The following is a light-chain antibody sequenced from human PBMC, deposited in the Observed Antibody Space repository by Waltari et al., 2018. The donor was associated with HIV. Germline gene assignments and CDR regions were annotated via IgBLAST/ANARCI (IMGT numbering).Light chain of an antibody. CDR1: QSISNN. J-gene: IGKJ2*01. Sequence: DIQMTQSPSSLSASVGDRVTITCRASQSISNNLNWYQRKPGKAPKLLIYAASRLYSGVPSRISGSGSETDFTLTINSLHPEDSATYFCQQGYSTPYTFGQGTQLQIK. CDR2: AAS. CDR3: QQGYSTPYT. V-gene: IGKV1-39*01.